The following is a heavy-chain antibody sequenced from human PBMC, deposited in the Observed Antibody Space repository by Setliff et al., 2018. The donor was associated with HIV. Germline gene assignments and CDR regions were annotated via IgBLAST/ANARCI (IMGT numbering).Heavy chain of an antibody. CDR3: STSSRGWGPDGFDI. CDR1: AFTVSGKW. CDR2: INIDDTT. Sequence: GGSLRLSCVASAFTVSGKWMGWVRQAPGKGLEWVSVINIDDTTYYGDSVKGRFSISRDNSKNTLNLQMNSLSAEDTALYYCSTSSRGWGPDGFDIWGQGAMVTVSS. J-gene: IGHJ3*02. V-gene: IGHV3-53*05. D-gene: IGHD2-2*01.